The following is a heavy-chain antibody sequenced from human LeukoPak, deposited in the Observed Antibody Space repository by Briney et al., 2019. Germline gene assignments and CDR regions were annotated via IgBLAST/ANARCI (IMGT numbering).Heavy chain of an antibody. J-gene: IGHJ4*02. D-gene: IGHD2-2*01. CDR3: AKDLDCSSTTCYPDY. Sequence: GASLRLSCAASGFTFSSYAMSWVRQAPGKGLEWVSAISGSGGSTYYADSVKGRFTISRDNSKNTLYLQMNSLRAEDTAVYYCAKDLDCSSTTCYPDYWGQGTLVTVSS. CDR1: GFTFSSYA. V-gene: IGHV3-23*01. CDR2: ISGSGGST.